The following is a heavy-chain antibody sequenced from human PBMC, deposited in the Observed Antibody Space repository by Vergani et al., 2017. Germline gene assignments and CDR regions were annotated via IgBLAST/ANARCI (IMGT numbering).Heavy chain of an antibody. V-gene: IGHV2-5*04. J-gene: IGHJ6*03. Sequence: QITLKESGPTLVKPTQTLTLTCTFSGFSLNTRGVSVAWIRQPPGQVLDWLALIYWKDDQHYSPSLNNRVTITKDTSKNQVVLTMTNMDYVDTGTYYCVYRKTDCGTTGCCYPFCYYYYKHDLGKGTTVTVSS. CDR1: GFSLNTRGVS. CDR3: VYRKTDCGTTGCCYPFCYYYYKHD. D-gene: IGHD1-7*01. CDR2: IYWKDDQ.